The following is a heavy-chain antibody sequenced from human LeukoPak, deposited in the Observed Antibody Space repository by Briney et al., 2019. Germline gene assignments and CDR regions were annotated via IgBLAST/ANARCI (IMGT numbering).Heavy chain of an antibody. D-gene: IGHD3-22*01. J-gene: IGHJ4*02. CDR3: ALLYYYDSSGYYSPRDY. V-gene: IGHV1-2*06. Sequence: ASVKVSRKASGYTFTGYYMDWVRQAPGQGLEWMGRINSNCGGTNYSQKFQGRVTMTRDTSISTAYMELSRLRSDDTAVYYCALLYYYDSSGYYSPRDYWGQGTLVTVSS. CDR2: INSNCGGT. CDR1: GYTFTGYY.